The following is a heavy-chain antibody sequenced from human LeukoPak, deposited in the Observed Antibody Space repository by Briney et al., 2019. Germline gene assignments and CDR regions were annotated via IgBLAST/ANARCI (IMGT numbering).Heavy chain of an antibody. CDR3: ATHVGSTVSQNTDY. J-gene: IGHJ4*02. D-gene: IGHD4-17*01. V-gene: IGHV1-69*05. Sequence: SVKVSCKASGGTFTSYAISWVRQAPGQGLEWMGRIIPIFGTANYAQKFQGRVTITTDESTSTAYMELSSLRSEDTAVYYCATHVGSTVSQNTDYWGQGTLVTVSS. CDR1: GGTFTSYA. CDR2: IIPIFGTA.